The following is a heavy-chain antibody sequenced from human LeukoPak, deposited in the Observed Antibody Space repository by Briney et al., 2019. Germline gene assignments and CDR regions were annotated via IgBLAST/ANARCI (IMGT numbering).Heavy chain of an antibody. CDR3: ARATATVKTSLDYYYGMDV. CDR1: PCSISSFY. V-gene: IGHV4-59*01. Sequence: SETLSLTSTPSPCSISSFYWCWFRQPPREGPGGVGCIYYSGSTNYNPSLKSRVTISVDTSKNQFSLKLSSVTAADTAVYYCARATATVKTSLDYYYGMDVWGQGTTVTVSS. CDR2: IYYSGST. J-gene: IGHJ6*02. D-gene: IGHD4-17*01.